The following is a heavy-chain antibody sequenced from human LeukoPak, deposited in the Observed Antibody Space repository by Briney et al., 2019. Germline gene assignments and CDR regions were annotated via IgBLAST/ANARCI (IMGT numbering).Heavy chain of an antibody. CDR2: MYYSGST. Sequence: PSETLSLTCTVSGGSISSSSYYWGWIRQPPGKGLEWIGSMYYSGSTFYNPSLKSRVTISVDTSKTQFSLKLSSVTAADTAVYYCARDRSGYDFGYWGQGTLVTVSS. J-gene: IGHJ4*02. D-gene: IGHD5-12*01. CDR1: GGSISSSSYY. V-gene: IGHV4-39*07. CDR3: ARDRSGYDFGY.